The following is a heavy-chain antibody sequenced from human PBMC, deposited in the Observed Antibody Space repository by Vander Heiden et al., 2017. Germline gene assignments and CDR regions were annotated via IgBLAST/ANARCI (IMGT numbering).Heavy chain of an antibody. CDR2: ISGSGGST. CDR1: GFTFSSYA. V-gene: IGHV3-23*01. Sequence: EVQMLVAGGGLVQPGGSVRLCCAASGFTFSSYAMSWVRQAPGKGLEWVSAISGSGGSTYYADSVKGRFTISRDNSKNTLYLQMNSLRAEDTAVYYCAKGGETGTTGNYGMDVWGQGTTVTVSS. D-gene: IGHD1-1*01. J-gene: IGHJ6*02. CDR3: AKGGETGTTGNYGMDV.